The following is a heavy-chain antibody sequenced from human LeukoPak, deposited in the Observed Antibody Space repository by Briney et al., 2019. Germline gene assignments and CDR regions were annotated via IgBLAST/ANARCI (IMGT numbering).Heavy chain of an antibody. V-gene: IGHV1-2*02. Sequence: ASVRVSCKTSGYTFTGYYLHWVRQAPGQGLEWMGRIHPDSGGTHYAQKFQVRVTVTRDTSITTVYMELSGLTSDDTAVYYCARVPGPYTTSRFDYWGQRTLVTVSS. CDR3: ARVPGPYTTSRFDY. CDR2: IHPDSGGT. CDR1: GYTFTGYY. J-gene: IGHJ4*02. D-gene: IGHD2-2*02.